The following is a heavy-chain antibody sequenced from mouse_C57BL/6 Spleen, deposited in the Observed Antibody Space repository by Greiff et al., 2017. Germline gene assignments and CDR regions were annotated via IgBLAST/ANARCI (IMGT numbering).Heavy chain of an antibody. J-gene: IGHJ3*01. CDR2: ISNGGGST. CDR3: ARHDGYYQFAY. Sequence: EVKLVESGGGLVQPGGSLKLSCAASGFTFSDYYMYWVRQTPEKRLEWVAYISNGGGSTYYPDTVKGRFTISRDNAKNTLYLQMSRLKSEDTAMYYCARHDGYYQFAYWGQGTLVTVSA. CDR1: GFTFSDYY. D-gene: IGHD2-3*01. V-gene: IGHV5-12*01.